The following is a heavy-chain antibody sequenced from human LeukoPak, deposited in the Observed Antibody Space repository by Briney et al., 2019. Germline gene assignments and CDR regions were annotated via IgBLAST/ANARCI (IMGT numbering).Heavy chain of an antibody. J-gene: IGHJ6*03. CDR1: GGSFTGYY. CDR2: INHSGST. Sequence: SETLSLTCAVYGGSFTGYYWSWIHQPPGKGLEWIGEINHSGSTNYNPSLKSRVTISVDTSKSQFSLKRTSVTAADTAVYYCARMGEHYYYYYMDVWGKGTTVTVSS. D-gene: IGHD3-16*01. V-gene: IGHV4-34*01. CDR3: ARMGEHYYYYYMDV.